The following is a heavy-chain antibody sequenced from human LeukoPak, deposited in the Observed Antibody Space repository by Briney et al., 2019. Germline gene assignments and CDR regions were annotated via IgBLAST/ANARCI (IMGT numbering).Heavy chain of an antibody. D-gene: IGHD6-13*01. CDR1: GFTFSDYY. CDR2: ISSSGSTI. J-gene: IGHJ6*03. Sequence: GGSLRLSCAASGFTFSDYYMSWIRQAPGKGLEWVSYISSSGSTIYYADSVKGRFTISRDNAKNSLYLQMNSLRAEDTAVYYCARDVYSSSWYKWDYYYYMDVWGKGTTVTVSS. CDR3: ARDVYSSSWYKWDYYYYMDV. V-gene: IGHV3-11*04.